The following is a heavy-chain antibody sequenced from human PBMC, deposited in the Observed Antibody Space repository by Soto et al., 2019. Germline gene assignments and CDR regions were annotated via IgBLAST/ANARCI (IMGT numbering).Heavy chain of an antibody. CDR2: ISGSGGST. V-gene: IGHV3-23*01. Sequence: EVQLLESGGGLVQPGGSLRLSCAASGFTFSSYAMSWVRQAPGKGLEWVSAISGSGGSTYYADSVKGRFTISRDNSKTTLYLQMNRLRAEDTAVYYCAKSPIVLRYFDWLSPSFDYWGQGTLVTVSS. D-gene: IGHD3-9*01. CDR3: AKSPIVLRYFDWLSPSFDY. CDR1: GFTFSSYA. J-gene: IGHJ4*02.